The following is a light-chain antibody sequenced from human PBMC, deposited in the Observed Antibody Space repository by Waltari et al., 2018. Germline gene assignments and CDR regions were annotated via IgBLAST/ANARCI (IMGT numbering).Light chain of an antibody. CDR1: SASLSTTSY. J-gene: IGLJ3*02. CDR2: KAN. CDR3: ALYMGSGIWV. Sequence: QTVVTQEPSLSVSPGGTVTPTCALSSASLSTTSYATWYQQTPGQAPRTLVDKANARSSGVPDRFSGSILGNTAALTITGAQADDESDYYCALYMGSGIWVFGGGTRLTVL. V-gene: IGLV8-61*01.